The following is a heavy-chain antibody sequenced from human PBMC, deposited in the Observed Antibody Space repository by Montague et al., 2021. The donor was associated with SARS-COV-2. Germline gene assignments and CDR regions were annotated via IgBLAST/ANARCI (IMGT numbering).Heavy chain of an antibody. CDR2: IWYDGSNK. V-gene: IGHV3-33*01. CDR3: AREGYSSSWNGDYFDY. D-gene: IGHD6-13*01. J-gene: IGHJ4*02. CDR1: GFTFSSYG. Sequence: SRSLSFSASGFTFSSYGMHWVRQAPGKGLEWVAVIWYDGSNKYYADSVKGRFTISRDNSKNTLYLQMNSLRAEDTAVYYCAREGYSSSWNGDYFDYWGQGTLVTVSS.